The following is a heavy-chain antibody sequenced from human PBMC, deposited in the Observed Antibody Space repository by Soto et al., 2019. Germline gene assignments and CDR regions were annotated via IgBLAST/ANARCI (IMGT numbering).Heavy chain of an antibody. CDR1: GDSISSINW. Sequence: SETLSLTCAVSGDSISSINWWSWVRQPPGKGLEWIGEIYHSGSTNYNPSLKSRVTISVDKSKNQFSLKLSSVTAADTAVYYCARVSGSYYYGMDVWGQGTTVT. CDR2: IYHSGST. V-gene: IGHV4-4*02. CDR3: ARVSGSYYYGMDV. D-gene: IGHD1-26*01. J-gene: IGHJ6*02.